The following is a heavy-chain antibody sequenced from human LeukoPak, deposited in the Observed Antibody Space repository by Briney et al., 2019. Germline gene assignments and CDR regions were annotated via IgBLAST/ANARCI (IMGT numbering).Heavy chain of an antibody. CDR1: GGSISSNNYY. CDR3: ARGIYWFDP. V-gene: IGHV4-39*01. CDR2: IYYSGST. J-gene: IGHJ5*02. Sequence: MTSETLSLTCTVSGGSISSNNYYWGWIRQPPGKGLEWIGSIYYSGSTYYNPSLKSRVTISVDTSKNQFSLKLRYVTAADTAVYYCARGIYWFDPWGQGTLVTVSS.